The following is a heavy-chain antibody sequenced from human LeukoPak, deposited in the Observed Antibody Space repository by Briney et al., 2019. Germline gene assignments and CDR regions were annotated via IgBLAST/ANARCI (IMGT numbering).Heavy chain of an antibody. J-gene: IGHJ4*02. Sequence: GGSLRLSCAASGFTFSSYSMNWVRQAPGKGLVGVSFVIRSRSTIYYADYVKGRFTISRDNAKKSLYLQMNSLRGEDTAVYYCARSTGFSLDYWGQGTLVTVST. CDR2: VIRSRSTI. V-gene: IGHV3-48*01. CDR1: GFTFSSYS. CDR3: ARSTGFSLDY. D-gene: IGHD2-8*02.